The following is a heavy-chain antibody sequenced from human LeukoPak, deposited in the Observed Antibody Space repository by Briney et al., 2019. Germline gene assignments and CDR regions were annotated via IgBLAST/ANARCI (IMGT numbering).Heavy chain of an antibody. V-gene: IGHV3-33*01. CDR2: IWYEASNK. CDR1: GFTFSSFG. Sequence: GGSLRLSCAASGFTFSSFGMHWVRQAPGKGLEWVAVIWYEASNKYYADSVKGRFTISRDNSKNTLYLQMNSLRDDDTAVYYCVRGVGVSRFNYLDPWGQGTLVIVSS. J-gene: IGHJ5*02. CDR3: VRGVGVSRFNYLDP. D-gene: IGHD1-7*01.